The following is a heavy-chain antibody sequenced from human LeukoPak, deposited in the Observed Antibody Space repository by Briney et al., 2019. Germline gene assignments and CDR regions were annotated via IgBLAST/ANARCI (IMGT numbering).Heavy chain of an antibody. CDR1: GGTFSSYA. CDR2: IIPIFGTA. V-gene: IGHV1-69*06. CDR3: ARGHYGSGSVYGDY. J-gene: IGHJ4*02. Sequence: GASVKVSCKASGGTFSSYAISWVRQAPGQGLEWMGGIIPIFGTANYAQKFQGRVTITADKSTSTAYMELSSLRSEDTAVYYCARGHYGSGSVYGDYWGQGTLVTVSS. D-gene: IGHD3-10*01.